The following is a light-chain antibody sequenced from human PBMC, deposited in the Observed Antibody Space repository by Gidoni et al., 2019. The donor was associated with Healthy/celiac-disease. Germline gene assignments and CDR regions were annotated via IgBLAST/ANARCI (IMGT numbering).Light chain of an antibody. CDR1: QSISSY. CDR2: AAS. J-gene: IGKJ2*01. CDR3: QQSYSTS. V-gene: IGKV1-39*01. Sequence: DIQMTQSPSSLSASVGDRVTITCRASQSISSYLNWYQQKPGKAPKLLIYAASSLQSGVPSRCSGSGSGTDFTLTISSLQPEDFATYYCQQSYSTSFGQGTKLEIK.